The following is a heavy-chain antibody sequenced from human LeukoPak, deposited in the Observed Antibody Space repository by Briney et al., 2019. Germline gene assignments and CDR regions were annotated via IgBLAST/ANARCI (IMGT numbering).Heavy chain of an antibody. CDR1: GYTFTGYY. V-gene: IGHV1-2*02. D-gene: IGHD2-15*01. J-gene: IGHJ6*02. Sequence: ASVKVSCKVSGYTFTGYYMHWVRQAPGQGLEWMGWINPNSGGTNYAQKFQGRVTMTRDTSISTAYMELSRLRSDDTAVYYCAAGYCSGGSCTGGMDVWGQGTTVTVSS. CDR2: INPNSGGT. CDR3: AAGYCSGGSCTGGMDV.